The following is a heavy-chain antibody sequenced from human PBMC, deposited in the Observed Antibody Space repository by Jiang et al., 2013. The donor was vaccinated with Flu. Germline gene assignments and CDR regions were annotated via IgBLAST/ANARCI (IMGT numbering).Heavy chain of an antibody. J-gene: IGHJ6*02. Sequence: GLVQPGGSLRLSCAASEFTFSSYAMSWVRQAPGKGLEWVSAISGSGGSTYYADSVKGRFTISRDNSKNTLYLQMNSLRAEDTAVYYCAKVRGRIVGAMAAYYYYGMDVWGQGTTVTVSS. CDR3: AKVRGRIVGAMAAYYYYGMDV. CDR2: ISGSGGST. V-gene: IGHV3-23*01. D-gene: IGHD1-26*01. CDR1: EFTFSSYA.